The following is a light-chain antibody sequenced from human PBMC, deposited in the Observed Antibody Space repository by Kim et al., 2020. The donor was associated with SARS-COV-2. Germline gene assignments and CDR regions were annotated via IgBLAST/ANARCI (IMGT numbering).Light chain of an antibody. V-gene: IGKV1-8*01. CDR2: GTS. Sequence: ASTGDRVTITCLASQDINNYLAWYQQRPGKAPNLLIYGTSTLQSGVPSRFSGSGSGTDFSLTISCLRSEDFTTYFCQQYYTYPITFGQGTRLEIK. CDR3: QQYYTYPIT. CDR1: QDINNY. J-gene: IGKJ5*01.